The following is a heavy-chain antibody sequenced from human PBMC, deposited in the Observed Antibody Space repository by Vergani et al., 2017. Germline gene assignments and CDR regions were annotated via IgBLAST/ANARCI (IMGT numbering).Heavy chain of an antibody. J-gene: IGHJ5*02. Sequence: QVQLQESGPGLVKPSQTLSLTCIVSGGSINSGGYFWSWIRQHPGKDLEWVGYISYTGSTTYNPSLKSRVIVSVDTTKNQFSLKLTSVTAADTAIYYCARAPVAGNCFDPWGQGTLVTVSS. V-gene: IGHV4-31*02. CDR2: ISYTGST. CDR1: GGSINSGGYF. D-gene: IGHD6-19*01. CDR3: ARAPVAGNCFDP.